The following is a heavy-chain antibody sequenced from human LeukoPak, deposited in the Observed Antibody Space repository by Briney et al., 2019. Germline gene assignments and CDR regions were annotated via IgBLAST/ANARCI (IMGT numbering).Heavy chain of an antibody. CDR2: ISGSGGST. CDR1: GFTFSSHA. CDR3: AGTSWIQLWIFDY. V-gene: IGHV3-23*01. Sequence: GGSLRLSCAASGFTFSSHAMSWVRQAPGKGLEWVSAISGSGGSTYYADSVKDRFTISRDNSKNTLYLQMNSLRGEDTAVYYCAGTSWIQLWIFDYWGQGTLVTVSS. J-gene: IGHJ4*02. D-gene: IGHD5-18*01.